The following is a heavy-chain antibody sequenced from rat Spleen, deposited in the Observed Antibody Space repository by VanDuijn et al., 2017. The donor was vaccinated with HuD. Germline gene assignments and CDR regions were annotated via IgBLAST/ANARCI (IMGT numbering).Heavy chain of an antibody. CDR1: GFTFSNFG. Sequence: EVQLVESGGGLVQPGRSMKLSCAASGFTFSNFGIHWIRQAPTKGLEWVASISPKGGSTHHRDSVKGRFTISRDNAKRTLYRQMDSLGSEDTATYYCARRNSGYYFDYWGQGVMVTVSS. CDR3: ARRNSGYYFDY. V-gene: IGHV5-19*01. D-gene: IGHD4-4*01. J-gene: IGHJ2*01. CDR2: ISPKGGST.